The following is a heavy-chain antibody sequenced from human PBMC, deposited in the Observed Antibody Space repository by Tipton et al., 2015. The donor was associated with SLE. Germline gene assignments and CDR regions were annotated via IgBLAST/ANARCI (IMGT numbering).Heavy chain of an antibody. CDR3: ARAEGNYDSSGYYYPTTFDY. CDR2: ISAYNGNT. CDR1: GGTFSSYA. Sequence: QVQLVQSGAEVKKPGSSVKVSCKASGGTFSSYAISWVRQAPGQGLEWMGWISAYNGNTNYAQKLQGRVTMTTDTSTSTAYMELRSLRSDDTAVYYCARAEGNYDSSGYYYPTTFDYWGQGTLVTVSS. V-gene: IGHV1-18*01. D-gene: IGHD3-22*01. J-gene: IGHJ4*02.